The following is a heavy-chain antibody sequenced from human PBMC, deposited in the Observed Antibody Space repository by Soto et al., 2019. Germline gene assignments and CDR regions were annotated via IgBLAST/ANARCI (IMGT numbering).Heavy chain of an antibody. J-gene: IGHJ4*02. V-gene: IGHV4-59*08. Sequence: PSETLSLTCTVSGGSISRYYWSWIRQPPGKGLEWIGYIYYSGSTNYNPSLKSRVTISVDTSKNQFSLKLSSVTAADTAVYYCARQGLRGELTHCFDYWGQGTLVTVSS. CDR1: GGSISRYY. D-gene: IGHD4-17*01. CDR2: IYYSGST. CDR3: ARQGLRGELTHCFDY.